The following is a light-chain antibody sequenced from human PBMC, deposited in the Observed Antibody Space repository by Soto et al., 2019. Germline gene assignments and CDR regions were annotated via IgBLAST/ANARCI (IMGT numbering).Light chain of an antibody. CDR1: QSITSSY. J-gene: IGKJ1*01. V-gene: IGKV3-20*01. CDR3: QQYGSSRWT. Sequence: EIVLTQSPGSLCLSPGERATLSCRASQSITSSYLAWYQQKPGQAPRLLIYGASSRATGIPDRFSGSGSGTDFTLTISRLEPEDFAVYYCQQYGSSRWTFGQGTRGDIK. CDR2: GAS.